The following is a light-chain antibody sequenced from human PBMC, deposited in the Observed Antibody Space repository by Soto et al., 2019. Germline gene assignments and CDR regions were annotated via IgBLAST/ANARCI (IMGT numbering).Light chain of an antibody. CDR3: CSFAGRSTFV. Sequence: SALTQPASVSGSLGQSITFSCTGTRSDVGGYNLVSWYQQHPDKVPKLIIYEDTKRPSGVSSRFSGSKSGNTASLTITGLQAEDEADYHCCSFAGRSTFVFGGGTKLTVL. J-gene: IGLJ2*01. V-gene: IGLV2-23*02. CDR2: EDT. CDR1: RSDVGGYNL.